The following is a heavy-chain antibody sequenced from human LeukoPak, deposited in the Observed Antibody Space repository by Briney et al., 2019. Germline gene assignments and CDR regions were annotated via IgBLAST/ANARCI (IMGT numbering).Heavy chain of an antibody. Sequence: GRSLRLSCAASGFTFSSYGMHWVRQAPGKGLEWVAVIWYDGSNKYYADSVKGRFTISRDNSKNTLYLQMNSLRAEDTAVYYCTKGTTYYFDSSENWFDPWGQGTLVTVSS. CDR3: TKGTTYYFDSSENWFDP. V-gene: IGHV3-33*06. CDR1: GFTFSSYG. CDR2: IWYDGSNK. D-gene: IGHD3-22*01. J-gene: IGHJ5*02.